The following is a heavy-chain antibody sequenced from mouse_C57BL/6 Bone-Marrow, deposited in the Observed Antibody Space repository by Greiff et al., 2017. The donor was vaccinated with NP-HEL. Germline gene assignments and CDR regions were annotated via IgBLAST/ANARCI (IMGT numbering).Heavy chain of an antibody. Sequence: EVQGVESGGGLVQPGGSLKLSCAASGFTFSDYGMAWVRQAPRKGPEWVAFISNLAYSIYYADTVTGRFTISRENAKNTLYLEMSSLRSEDTAMYYCARSPMFTTRVYFDYWGQGTTLTVSS. CDR1: GFTFSDYG. J-gene: IGHJ2*01. V-gene: IGHV5-15*01. D-gene: IGHD2-2*01. CDR2: ISNLAYSI. CDR3: ARSPMFTTRVYFDY.